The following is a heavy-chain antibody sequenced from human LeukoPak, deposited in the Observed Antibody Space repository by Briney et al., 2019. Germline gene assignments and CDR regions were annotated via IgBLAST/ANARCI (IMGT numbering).Heavy chain of an antibody. CDR2: ISYNGSNK. J-gene: IGHJ6*02. V-gene: IGHV3-30*18. CDR3: AKTGKVGATGVFYGMDV. Sequence: GGSLRLSCAASGFTFSSYAMRWVRQAPGKGLEWGAVISYNGSNKYYADSVKGQFTISRDNSKNTLYLQMNSLRAEDTAVYYCAKTGKVGATGVFYGMDVWGQGTTVTVSS. D-gene: IGHD1-26*01. CDR1: GFTFSSYA.